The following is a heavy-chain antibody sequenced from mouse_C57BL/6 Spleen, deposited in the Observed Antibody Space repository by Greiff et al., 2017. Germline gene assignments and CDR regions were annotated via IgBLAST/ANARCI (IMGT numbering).Heavy chain of an antibody. Sequence: VQLQQSGPELVKPGDSVKISCKASGYSFTGYFMNWVMQSHGKSLEWIGRINPYNGDTFYNQKFKGKATLTVDKSSRTAHMELRSLTSEDSAVYYCAREGYLYYYAMDYWGQGTSVTVSS. CDR1: GYSFTGYF. CDR3: AREGYLYYYAMDY. J-gene: IGHJ4*01. V-gene: IGHV1-20*01. CDR2: INPYNGDT. D-gene: IGHD2-2*01.